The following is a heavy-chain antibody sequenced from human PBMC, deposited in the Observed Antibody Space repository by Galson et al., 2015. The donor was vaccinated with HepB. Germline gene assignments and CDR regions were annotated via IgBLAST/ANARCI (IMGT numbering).Heavy chain of an antibody. CDR2: IIPILGIA. V-gene: IGHV1-69*04. CDR3: ARDSCPVAARPNYFDY. CDR1: GGTFSSYA. J-gene: IGHJ4*02. D-gene: IGHD6-6*01. Sequence: SVKVSCKASGGTFSSYAISWVRQAPGQGLEWMGRIIPILGIANYAQKFQGRVTITADKSTSTAYMELSSLRSEDTAVYYCARDSCPVAARPNYFDYWGQGTLVTVSS.